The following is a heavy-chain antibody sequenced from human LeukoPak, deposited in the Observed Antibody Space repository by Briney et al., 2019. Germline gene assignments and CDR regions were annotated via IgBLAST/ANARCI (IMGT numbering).Heavy chain of an antibody. CDR1: GGSISSYY. CDR3: ARVAPTDSSGYYPFDY. CDR2: IYYSGST. Sequence: PSETLSLTCTVSGGSISSYYWSWIRQPPGKGLEWIGYIYYSGSTNYNPSLKSRVTISVDTSKNQFSLKLSSVTAADTAVYYCARVAPTDSSGYYPFDYWGQGTLVTVSS. D-gene: IGHD3-22*01. V-gene: IGHV4-59*12. J-gene: IGHJ4*02.